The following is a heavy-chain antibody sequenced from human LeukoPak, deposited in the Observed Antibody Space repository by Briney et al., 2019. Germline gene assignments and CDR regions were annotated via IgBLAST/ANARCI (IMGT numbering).Heavy chain of an antibody. D-gene: IGHD6-19*01. CDR2: ISGSGGRT. V-gene: IGHV3-23*01. CDR1: GFTFSSYV. CDR3: AKAVAGITSKFDY. J-gene: IGHJ4*02. Sequence: GGSLRLSCAASGFTFSSYVMSWVRPAPGEGLECVSAISGSGGRTHYADSVKGRFTISRDNSKNTLYLQMNSLRAEDPAVYYCAKAVAGITSKFDYWGQGTLVTVSS.